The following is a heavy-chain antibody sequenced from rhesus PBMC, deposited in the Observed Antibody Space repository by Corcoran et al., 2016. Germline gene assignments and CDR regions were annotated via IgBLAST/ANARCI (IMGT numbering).Heavy chain of an antibody. D-gene: IGHD6-31*01. CDR3: ARESEAAGYFDY. J-gene: IGHJ4*01. CDR1: GFTFGSYY. V-gene: IGHV3-8*01. CDR2: INTGGVST. Sequence: EVQLVESGGGLVQPGGSLRLSCTGSGFTFGSYYMYWVRQAPGKGLVWVSAINTGGVSTWYTESVKGRFTISKDNAKNTLYLQMDSLRAEDTAVYDCARESEAAGYFDYWGQGVLVTVSS.